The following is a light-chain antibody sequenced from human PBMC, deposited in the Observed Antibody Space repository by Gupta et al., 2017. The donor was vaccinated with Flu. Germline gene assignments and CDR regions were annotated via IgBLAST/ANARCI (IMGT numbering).Light chain of an antibody. CDR1: QSVSSN. CDR2: GAS. CDR3: QQYNNCPPYT. J-gene: IGKJ2*01. Sequence: EIVMTQSPATLSVSPGERATLSCRASQSVSSNLAWYQQKPGQAPRLLIYGASTRDTGIPARFSGSGCGTEFTLTISSRQSEDFAVYYCQQYNNCPPYTFGQGTKLEIK. V-gene: IGKV3-15*01.